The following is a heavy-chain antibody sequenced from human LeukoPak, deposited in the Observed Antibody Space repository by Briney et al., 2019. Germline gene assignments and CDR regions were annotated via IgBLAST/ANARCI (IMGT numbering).Heavy chain of an antibody. CDR2: IYTSGST. CDR3: ARGYCSGGSCYLYYFDY. V-gene: IGHV4-4*07. Sequence: SETLSLTCTLSGGSTISYYRSWIRQPAGKGLEWIGRIYTSGSTNYNPSLKSRVTMSVETSKNQSSLKLSSVTAAVTAVYYCARGYCSGGSCYLYYFDYWGQGTLVTVSS. D-gene: IGHD2-15*01. CDR1: GGSTISYY. J-gene: IGHJ4*02.